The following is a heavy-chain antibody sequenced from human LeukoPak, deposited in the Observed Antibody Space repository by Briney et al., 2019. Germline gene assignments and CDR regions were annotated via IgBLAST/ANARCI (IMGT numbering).Heavy chain of an antibody. J-gene: IGHJ4*02. Sequence: GGSLRLSCAASGFTFSSYGMHWVRQAPGKGLEWVAFIRYDGSNKYYADSVKGRFTISRDNSKNTLYLQMNSLRAEDTAVYYCAKTGGGNCSSTSCFRWLDYWGQGTLVTVSS. V-gene: IGHV3-30*02. CDR2: IRYDGSNK. CDR1: GFTFSSYG. D-gene: IGHD2-2*01. CDR3: AKTGGGNCSSTSCFRWLDY.